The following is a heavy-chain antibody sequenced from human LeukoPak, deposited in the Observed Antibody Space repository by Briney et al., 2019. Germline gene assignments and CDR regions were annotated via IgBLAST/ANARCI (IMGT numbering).Heavy chain of an antibody. CDR3: ARLRYCSGGSCSYYYYGMDV. J-gene: IGHJ6*02. CDR1: GGSISGYY. D-gene: IGHD2-15*01. Sequence: SETLSLTCTVSGGSISGYYWGWIRQPPGKGLEWIGSIYYSGSTYYNPSLKSRVTISVDTSKNQFSLKLSSVTAADTAVYYCARLRYCSGGSCSYYYYGMDVWGQGTTVTVSS. V-gene: IGHV4-39*01. CDR2: IYYSGST.